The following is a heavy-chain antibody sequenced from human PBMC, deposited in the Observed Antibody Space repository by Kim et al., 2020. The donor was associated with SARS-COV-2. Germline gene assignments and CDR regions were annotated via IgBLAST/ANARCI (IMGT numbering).Heavy chain of an antibody. CDR2: IYHSGST. CDR3: AREGAANIAVAGTGGFDY. V-gene: IGHV4-38-2*02. D-gene: IGHD6-19*01. Sequence: SETLSLTCTVSGYSISSGYYWGWIRQPPGKGLEWIGSIYHSGSTYYNPSLKSRVTISVDTSKNQFSLKLSSVTAADTAVYYCAREGAANIAVAGTGGFDYWGQGTLVTVSS. CDR1: GYSISSGYY. J-gene: IGHJ4*02.